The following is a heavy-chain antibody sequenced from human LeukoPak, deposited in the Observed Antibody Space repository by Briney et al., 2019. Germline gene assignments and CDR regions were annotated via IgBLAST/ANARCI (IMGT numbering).Heavy chain of an antibody. CDR3: AKVLHVLEYGYGMDV. Sequence: GGSLRLSCAASGFTVSTNYMSWVRQAPGKGLEWVSVNYSGDNTYYADSVKGRFTISRDNSKNTLYLQMNSLRAEDTAVYYCAKVLHVLEYGYGMDVWGQGTTVTVSS. CDR2: NYSGDNT. J-gene: IGHJ6*02. D-gene: IGHD6-6*01. CDR1: GFTVSTNY. V-gene: IGHV3-66*01.